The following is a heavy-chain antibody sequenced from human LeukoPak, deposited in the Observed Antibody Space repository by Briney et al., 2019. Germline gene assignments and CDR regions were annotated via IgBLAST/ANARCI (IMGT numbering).Heavy chain of an antibody. D-gene: IGHD4-17*01. J-gene: IGHJ5*02. Sequence: GGSLRLSCAASGFTFSSYWMSWVRQAPGKGLEWVSNIKQDGSEKYYVDSVKGRFTISRDNAKNSLYLQMSSLRAEDTAVYYCARDRDGDYAWFDPWGQGTLVTVSS. CDR1: GFTFSSYW. V-gene: IGHV3-7*03. CDR2: IKQDGSEK. CDR3: ARDRDGDYAWFDP.